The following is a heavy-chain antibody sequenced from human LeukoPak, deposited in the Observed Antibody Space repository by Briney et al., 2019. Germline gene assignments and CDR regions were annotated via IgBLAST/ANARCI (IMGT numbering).Heavy chain of an antibody. CDR2: INHSGST. Sequence: SETLSLTCAVYGGSFSGYYWSWIRQPPGKGLEWIGEINHSGSTNYNPSLKSRVTISVDTSKNQFSLKLSSVIAADTAVYYCARDDRWAYYMDVWGKGTTVTVSS. V-gene: IGHV4-34*01. CDR1: GGSFSGYY. D-gene: IGHD1-26*01. J-gene: IGHJ6*03. CDR3: ARDDRWAYYMDV.